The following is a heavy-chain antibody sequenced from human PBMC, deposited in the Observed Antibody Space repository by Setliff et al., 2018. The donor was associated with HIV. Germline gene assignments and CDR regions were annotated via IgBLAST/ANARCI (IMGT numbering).Heavy chain of an antibody. CDR2: ISRTSSSM. CDR3: ARGYTYGSFDF. D-gene: IGHD5-18*01. J-gene: IGHJ4*02. CDR1: GFSFSGYS. V-gene: IGHV3-48*01. Sequence: GGSLRLSCAAAGFSFSGYSMSWVRQAPGKGLEWLSYISRTSSSMYHADSVKGRFTISRDNVKNSLYLQMNSLRAEDTAVYYCARGYTYGSFDFWGRGTLVTVS.